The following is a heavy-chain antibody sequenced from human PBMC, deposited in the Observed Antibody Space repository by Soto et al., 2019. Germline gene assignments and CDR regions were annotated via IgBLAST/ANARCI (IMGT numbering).Heavy chain of an antibody. CDR2: ITGSGGGT. V-gene: IGHV3-23*01. Sequence: PGGSLRLSCTASGFTFSNYAMTWVRQAPGKGLEWVSTITGSGGGTYYADSVKGRFTISRDNSKNTLYLQMNSLRAEDTAVYYCAKAHDSSGYPQFDYWGQGTLVTVSS. D-gene: IGHD3-22*01. CDR3: AKAHDSSGYPQFDY. CDR1: GFTFSNYA. J-gene: IGHJ4*02.